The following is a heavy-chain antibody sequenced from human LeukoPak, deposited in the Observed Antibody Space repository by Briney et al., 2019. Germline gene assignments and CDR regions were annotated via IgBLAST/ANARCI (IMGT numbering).Heavy chain of an antibody. CDR3: ARRDRYCSSTSCCGHRFDP. CDR2: IYYSGST. Sequence: NPSETLSLTCTVSGGSISSSSYYWGWIRQPPGKGLEWIGSIYYSGSTYYNPSLKSRLTMSVDTSKNQFSLKLSSVTAADTAVYYCARRDRYCSSTSCCGHRFDPWGQGTLVTVSS. CDR1: GGSISSSSYY. V-gene: IGHV4-39*01. J-gene: IGHJ5*02. D-gene: IGHD2-2*01.